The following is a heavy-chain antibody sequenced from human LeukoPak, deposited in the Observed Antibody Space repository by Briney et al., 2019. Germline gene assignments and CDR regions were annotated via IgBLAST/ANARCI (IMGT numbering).Heavy chain of an antibody. CDR3: ARDFPEERFGDSGWFDP. J-gene: IGHJ5*02. V-gene: IGHV1-69*13. D-gene: IGHD3-10*01. CDR1: GGTFSSYA. CDR2: IIPIFGTA. Sequence: SVKVSCKASGGTFSSYAISWVRQAPGQGLEWMGGIIPIFGTATFAQKFQGRVTITADESTRTAYMELSSLRSEDTAVYYCARDFPEERFGDSGWFDPWGQGTLVTVSS.